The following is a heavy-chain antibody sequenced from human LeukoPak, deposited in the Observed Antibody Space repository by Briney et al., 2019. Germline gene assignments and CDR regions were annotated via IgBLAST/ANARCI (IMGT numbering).Heavy chain of an antibody. D-gene: IGHD1/OR15-1a*01. J-gene: IGHJ4*02. Sequence: GGSLRLSCAASGFTFSSYGMHWVRQAPGKGLEWVSSISSSSSYIYYADPVKGRFTISRDNAKNSLSLQMNSLRAEDTAVYYCARWEHAGGYVYWGQGTLVTVSS. V-gene: IGHV3-21*01. CDR1: GFTFSSYG. CDR2: ISSSSSYI. CDR3: ARWEHAGGYVY.